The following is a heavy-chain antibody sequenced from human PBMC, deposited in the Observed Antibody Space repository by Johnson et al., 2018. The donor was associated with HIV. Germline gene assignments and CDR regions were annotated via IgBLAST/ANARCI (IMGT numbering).Heavy chain of an antibody. CDR3: AREGNYYDSSSHVLDI. V-gene: IGHV3-13*01. CDR1: GFTFSSYD. D-gene: IGHD3-22*01. CDR2: IGTAGDT. J-gene: IGHJ3*02. Sequence: VQLVESGGGVVQPGRSLRLSCAASGFTFSSYDMHWVRQATGKGLEWVSAIGTAGDTYYPGSVKGRFTISRENAKNSLYLQMNSLRAGDTAVYYCAREGNYYDSSSHVLDIWGQGTMVTVSS.